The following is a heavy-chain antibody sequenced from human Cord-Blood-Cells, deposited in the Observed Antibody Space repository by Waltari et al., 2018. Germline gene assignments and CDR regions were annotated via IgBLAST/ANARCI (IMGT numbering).Heavy chain of an antibody. V-gene: IGHV4-34*01. Sequence: QVQLQQWGAGLLKPSETLSLTCAVYGGSFSGYYWSGIRQPPGKGLEWIGEINHSGSTNYNPPLKIRVTRSVDTSRNQFSLKLSSVTAADTAVYYCARGDNPGAFDIWGQGTMVTVSS. CDR2: INHSGST. D-gene: IGHD3-9*01. J-gene: IGHJ3*02. CDR3: ARGDNPGAFDI. CDR1: GGSFSGYY.